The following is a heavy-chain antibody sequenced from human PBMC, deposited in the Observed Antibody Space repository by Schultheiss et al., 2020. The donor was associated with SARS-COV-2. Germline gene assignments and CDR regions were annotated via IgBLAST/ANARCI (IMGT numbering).Heavy chain of an antibody. J-gene: IGHJ3*02. CDR2: VYPDDSDT. CDR3: ARVPGTWADAFDI. D-gene: IGHD1-7*01. V-gene: IGHV5-51*01. Sequence: GGSLRLSCEGSGYSFTSYWIAWVRQMPGKGLQWMGIVYPDDSDTTYSPSFQGQVTISADKSISTAYLQWSSLKASDTAMYYCARVPGTWADAFDIWGQGTMVTVSS. CDR1: GYSFTSYW.